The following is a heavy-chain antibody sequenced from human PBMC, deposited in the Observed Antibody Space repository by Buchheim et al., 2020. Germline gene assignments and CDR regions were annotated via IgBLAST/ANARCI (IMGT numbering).Heavy chain of an antibody. D-gene: IGHD3-3*01. CDR2: IWYDGSNK. CDR3: ARPYDFWSGYAPMDV. Sequence: VQLLESGGGLVQPGGSLRLSCAASGFTFSNYGMHWVRQAPGKGLEWVAVIWYDGSNKYYADSVKGRFTISRDNSKNTLYLQMNSLRAEDTAVYYCARPYDFWSGYAPMDVWGQGTT. V-gene: IGHV3-33*01. CDR1: GFTFSNYG. J-gene: IGHJ6*02.